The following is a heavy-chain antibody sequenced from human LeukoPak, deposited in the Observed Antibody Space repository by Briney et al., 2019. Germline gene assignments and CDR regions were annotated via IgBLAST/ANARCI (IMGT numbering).Heavy chain of an antibody. CDR1: GYTFTSYY. J-gene: IGHJ4*02. V-gene: IGHV1-46*01. D-gene: IGHD1-20*01. Sequence: GAPVKVSCKASGYTFTSYYMHWVRQAPGQGLEWMGIVNPSGGSTSYAQKFQGRVTMTRDTSTSTVYMELSSLRSEDTAVYYCAREGITGTSGGDYWGQGTLVTVSS. CDR2: VNPSGGST. CDR3: AREGITGTSGGDY.